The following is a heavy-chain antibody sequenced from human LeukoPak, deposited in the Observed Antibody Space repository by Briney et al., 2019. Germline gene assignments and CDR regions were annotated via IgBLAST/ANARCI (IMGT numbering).Heavy chain of an antibody. CDR3: AKDYYGSGSYYNQFDY. D-gene: IGHD3-10*01. CDR2: ISGSGGST. Sequence: PGGSLRLSCAASGFTFSSYAMSWVRQAPGKGLEWVSAISGSGGSTYYADSVKGRFTISRDNSKNTLYLQMNSLRAEDTAVYYCAKDYYGSGSYYNQFDYWGQGTLVTVSS. V-gene: IGHV3-23*01. J-gene: IGHJ4*02. CDR1: GFTFSSYA.